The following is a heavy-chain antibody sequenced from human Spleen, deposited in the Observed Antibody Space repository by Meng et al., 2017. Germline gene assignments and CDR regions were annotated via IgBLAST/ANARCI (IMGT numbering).Heavy chain of an antibody. CDR2: INSDGSST. J-gene: IGHJ3*02. V-gene: IGHV3-74*01. CDR1: GFTFGNYW. CDR3: ARGLVTMIVVVITNHDAFDI. D-gene: IGHD3-22*01. Sequence: GESLKISCVASGFTFGNYWMHWVRQAPGKGLAWVSRINSDGSSTTYADSVKGRLTMSRDNAKNTLYLQMNSLRAEDTAVYYCARGLVTMIVVVITNHDAFDIWGQGTMVTVSS.